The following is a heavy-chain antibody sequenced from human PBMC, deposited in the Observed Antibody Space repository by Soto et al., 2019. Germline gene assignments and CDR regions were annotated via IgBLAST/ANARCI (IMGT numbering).Heavy chain of an antibody. CDR3: GRHPYGDYDVMDV. Sequence: GESLKISCQGSGYSFSTNWIAWVRQMPGKGLEWMGIIYPGDSDTRYSPSFQGQVTISADKSISTAYLQWSSLKASDTAMYFCGRHPYGDYDVMDVWGQGTTVTVSS. V-gene: IGHV5-51*01. CDR2: IYPGDSDT. J-gene: IGHJ6*02. CDR1: GYSFSTNW. D-gene: IGHD4-17*01.